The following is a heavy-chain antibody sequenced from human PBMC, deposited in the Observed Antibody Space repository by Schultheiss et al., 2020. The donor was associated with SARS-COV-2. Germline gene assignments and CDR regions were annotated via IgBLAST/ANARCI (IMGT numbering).Heavy chain of an antibody. CDR3: ARVEYYGSGSHDY. J-gene: IGHJ4*02. D-gene: IGHD3-10*01. CDR2: FYYNGSP. Sequence: SQTLSLTCSISDGSISGYFWSWVRQPPGKGLEWIGYFYYNGSPNYNPSLKSRVTISFDMSKNQFSLKLNSVTAADTAVYYCARVEYYGSGSHDYWGQGTLVTVSS. V-gene: IGHV4-59*01. CDR1: DGSISGYF.